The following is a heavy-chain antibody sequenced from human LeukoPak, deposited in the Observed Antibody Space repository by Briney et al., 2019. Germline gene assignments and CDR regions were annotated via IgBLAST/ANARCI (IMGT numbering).Heavy chain of an antibody. CDR1: GVSFDDYY. Sequence: SDTLSLICAVSGVSFDDYYWAWVRQTPGKGLEWIGEINHSGYTNDSTSLKSRVTLSIDTSSKQFSLNLRSVTVAGAGTYYWTEMTTGHDYWGQGTLVTVSS. J-gene: IGHJ4*02. CDR2: INHSGYT. V-gene: IGHV4-34*03. CDR3: TEMTTGHDY. D-gene: IGHD4-17*01.